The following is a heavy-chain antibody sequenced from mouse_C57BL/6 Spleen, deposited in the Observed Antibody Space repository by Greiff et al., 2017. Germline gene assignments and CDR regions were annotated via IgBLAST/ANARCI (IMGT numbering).Heavy chain of an antibody. Sequence: EVQLVESGGGLVQPGGSMKLSCVASGFTFSNYWMNWVRQSPEKGLEWVAQIRLKSDNYATHYAESVKGRFTISRDDSKSSVYLQMNNLRAEDTGIYYCTRDGYYVDVFDYWGQGTTLTVSS. CDR2: IRLKSDNYAT. CDR3: TRDGYYVDVFDY. V-gene: IGHV6-3*01. D-gene: IGHD2-3*01. CDR1: GFTFSNYW. J-gene: IGHJ2*01.